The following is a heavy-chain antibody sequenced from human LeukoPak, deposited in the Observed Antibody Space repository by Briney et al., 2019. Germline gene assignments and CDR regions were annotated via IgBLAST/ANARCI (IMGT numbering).Heavy chain of an antibody. D-gene: IGHD3-22*01. V-gene: IGHV3-66*01. CDR2: IYSGGST. CDR1: GFTVSSNY. J-gene: IGHJ4*02. Sequence: GGSLRLSCAASGFTVSSNYMSWVRQAPGKGLEWVSVIYSGGSTYYADSVKGRFTISRDNSKNTLYLQMDSLRAEDTAVYHCARDPRITMIVVVPGGFDYWGQGTLVTVSS. CDR3: ARDPRITMIVVVPGGFDY.